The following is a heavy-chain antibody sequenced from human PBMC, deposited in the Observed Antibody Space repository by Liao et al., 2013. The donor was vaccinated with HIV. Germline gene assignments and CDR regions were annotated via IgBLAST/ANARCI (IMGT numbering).Heavy chain of an antibody. V-gene: IGHV4-61*02. Sequence: QVQLQESGPGLVKPSQTLSLACTVSGDSISSGSHYWTWIRQPAGRGLEWIGRISGTGITNYSPSLESRVTISVDTSKNTFSLRLTSVTAADTAVYYCARWFGNNYGIDSWGQGTLVTVSS. D-gene: IGHD5-24*01. J-gene: IGHJ4*02. CDR2: ISGTGIT. CDR1: GDSISSGSHY. CDR3: ARWFGNNYGIDS.